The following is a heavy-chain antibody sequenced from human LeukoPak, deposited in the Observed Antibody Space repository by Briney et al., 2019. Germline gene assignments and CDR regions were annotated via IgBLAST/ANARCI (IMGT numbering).Heavy chain of an antibody. J-gene: IGHJ4*02. CDR3: ARETTAAGSFDY. D-gene: IGHD6-13*01. Sequence: ASVKVSCMASGYTFTSYYMHWVRQAPGQGLEWMGIINPSGGSTSYAQKFQGRVTMTRDTSTSTVYMELSSLRSEDTAVYYCARETTAAGSFDYWGQGTLVTVSS. CDR2: INPSGGST. V-gene: IGHV1-46*01. CDR1: GYTFTSYY.